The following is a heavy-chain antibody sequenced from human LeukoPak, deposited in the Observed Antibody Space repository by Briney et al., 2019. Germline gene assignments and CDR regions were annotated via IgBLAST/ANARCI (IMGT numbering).Heavy chain of an antibody. CDR1: GFTFSSYG. CDR3: ASVCSGGSCRHLAYRMDV. J-gene: IGHJ6*02. Sequence: EGSLRLSCVASGFTFSSYGMQWVRQAPGKGLELVAIIWYDGSNKYYGDSVKGRFTIFGDNSKNTLYLQMNSLRGEDTAVYYCASVCSGGSCRHLAYRMDVWGQETTVSVSS. V-gene: IGHV3-33*03. D-gene: IGHD2-15*01. CDR2: IWYDGSNK.